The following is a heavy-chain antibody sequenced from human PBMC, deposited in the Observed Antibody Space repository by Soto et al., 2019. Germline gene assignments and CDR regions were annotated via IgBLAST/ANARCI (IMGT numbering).Heavy chain of an antibody. Sequence: GRYLRLSCAAYGLTFRRNTMTWVRQAPEQRLECVSSISPTSSYIYYADSIKGRLTISRDNARNTLYLHLNSLRAEDTAVYYCARVGDYHGVYGFDNWGQGT. CDR1: GLTFRRNT. CDR2: ISPTSSYI. J-gene: IGHJ4*02. V-gene: IGHV3-21*01. D-gene: IGHD4-17*01. CDR3: ARVGDYHGVYGFDN.